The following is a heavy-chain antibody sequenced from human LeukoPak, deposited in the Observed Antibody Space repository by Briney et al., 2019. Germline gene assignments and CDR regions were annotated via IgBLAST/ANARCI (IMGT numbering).Heavy chain of an antibody. Sequence: PPETLSLTCAVSGGSISSSNWWSWVRQPPGKGLEWIGEIYHSGSTNYNPSLKGRVTISVDKSKNQFSLKLSSVTAADTAVYYCARENVDYGSGSIDYWGQGTLVTVSS. D-gene: IGHD3-10*01. J-gene: IGHJ4*02. CDR3: ARENVDYGSGSIDY. V-gene: IGHV4-4*03. CDR1: GGSISSSNW. CDR2: IYHSGST.